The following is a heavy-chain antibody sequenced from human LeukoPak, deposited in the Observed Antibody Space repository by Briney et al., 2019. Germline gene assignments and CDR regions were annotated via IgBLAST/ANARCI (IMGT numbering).Heavy chain of an antibody. Sequence: SETLSLTCTVSGGSISSSSYYWGWIRQPPGKGLEWIGSIYYSGSTYYNPSLKSRVTISVDTSKNQFSLKLSSVTAAGTAVYYCARLDPTYYYDSSGYFDYWGQGTLVTVSS. D-gene: IGHD3-22*01. CDR1: GGSISSSSYY. CDR2: IYYSGST. V-gene: IGHV4-39*01. CDR3: ARLDPTYYYDSSGYFDY. J-gene: IGHJ4*02.